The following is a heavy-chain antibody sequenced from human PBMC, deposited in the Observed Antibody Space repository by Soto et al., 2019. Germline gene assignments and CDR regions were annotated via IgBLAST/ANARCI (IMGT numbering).Heavy chain of an antibody. CDR2: VSAYIGTT. CDR3: ARDDVGYCSNHICYTTPLDY. J-gene: IGHJ4*02. V-gene: IGHV1-18*01. CDR1: GYTFTSYG. D-gene: IGHD2-8*01. Sequence: RASVKVSCKASGYTFTSYGISWVRQAPGQGPEWVGWVSAYIGTTYYAQKLQGRVTMTADTSTNTAYMELRSLRSDDTAVYYCARDDVGYCSNHICYTTPLDYWGQGTPVTVSS.